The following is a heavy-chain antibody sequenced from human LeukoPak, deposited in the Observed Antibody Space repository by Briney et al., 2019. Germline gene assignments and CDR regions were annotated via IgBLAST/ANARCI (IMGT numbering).Heavy chain of an antibody. CDR3: AKRGVVIRVILVGFHKEAYYFDA. J-gene: IGHJ4*02. CDR2: ISGSAGGT. Sequence: GGSLRLSCAVSGITLSNYGMSWVRQAPGKGLEWVAGISGSAGGTVYADSVKGRFTISRDNRKNTLYLQMNSLRADDTAVYFCAKRGVVIRVILVGFHKEAYYFDAWGQGALVTVSP. V-gene: IGHV3-23*01. D-gene: IGHD3-22*01. CDR1: GITLSNYG.